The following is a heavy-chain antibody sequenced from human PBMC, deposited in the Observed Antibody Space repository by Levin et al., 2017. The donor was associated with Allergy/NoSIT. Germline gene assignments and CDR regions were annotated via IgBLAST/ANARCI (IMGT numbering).Heavy chain of an antibody. CDR1: GGAFSSYA. CDR2: IIPVLRRE. CDR3: ARGCYGGEMAKLCY. D-gene: IGHD5-24*01. Sequence: ASVKVSCKASGGAFSSYAFNWVRQAPGQGLEWMGRIIPVLRREKYAQKFHDRVTITADESTSTAYMELSSLTSDDTAVYYCARGCYGGEMAKLCYWGQGTLVTVST. J-gene: IGHJ4*02. V-gene: IGHV1-69*11.